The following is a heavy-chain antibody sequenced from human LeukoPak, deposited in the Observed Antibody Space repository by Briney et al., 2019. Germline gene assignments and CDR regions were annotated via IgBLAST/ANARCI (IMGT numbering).Heavy chain of an antibody. CDR2: INYDGGEK. J-gene: IGHJ4*02. D-gene: IGHD6-13*01. V-gene: IGHV3-7*01. CDR3: ARYSSSWHY. CDR1: RFTFSSYE. Sequence: PGGSLRLSCAASRFTFSSYEMNWVRQAPGKGLEWVANINYDGGEKYYVGSVKGRFTISRDNAKNSLYLQMNSLRAEDTAVYYCARYSSSWHYWGQGTLVTVSS.